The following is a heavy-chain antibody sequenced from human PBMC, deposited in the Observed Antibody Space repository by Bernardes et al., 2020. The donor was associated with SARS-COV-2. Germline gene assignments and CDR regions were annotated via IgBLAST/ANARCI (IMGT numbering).Heavy chain of an antibody. CDR1: GFTFSSYW. J-gene: IGHJ4*02. CDR3: AKSAFISGRGYYIDY. CDR2: INADGSTT. V-gene: IGHV3-74*01. Sequence: GGSLRLSCAASGFTFSSYWIHWFRQVPGEGLVWVPGINADGSTTDYADAVRGRFTISRDNAKNTLFLQMNGLRAEDTSLYYCAKSAFISGRGYYIDYWPQGTLVTVSS. D-gene: IGHD3-10*01.